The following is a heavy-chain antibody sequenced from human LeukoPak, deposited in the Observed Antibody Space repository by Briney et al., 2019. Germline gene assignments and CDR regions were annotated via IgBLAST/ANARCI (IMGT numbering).Heavy chain of an antibody. Sequence: SETLPLTCTVSGGSISSDYWSWIRQPPGKGLEWIGYIYTSGSINYNPSLKSRVTISVDTSKTQFSLKLSSVTAADTAVYYCARFSRAFDIWGQGTMVTVSS. CDR3: ARFSRAFDI. J-gene: IGHJ3*02. CDR2: IYTSGSI. CDR1: GGSISSDY. V-gene: IGHV4-4*09.